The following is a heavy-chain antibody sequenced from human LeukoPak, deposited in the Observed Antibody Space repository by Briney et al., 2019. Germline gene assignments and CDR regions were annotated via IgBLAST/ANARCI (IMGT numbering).Heavy chain of an antibody. J-gene: IGHJ4*02. Sequence: GASVKVSCKASGYTFTSYAMHWVRQAPGQRLEWMGWINAGNGNTKYSQEFQGRVTITRDTSASTAYMELSSLRSEDTAVYYCARSVGYYDLWSGLPDFDYWGQGTLVTVSS. CDR2: INAGNGNT. D-gene: IGHD3-3*01. CDR3: ARSVGYYDLWSGLPDFDY. V-gene: IGHV1-3*03. CDR1: GYTFTSYA.